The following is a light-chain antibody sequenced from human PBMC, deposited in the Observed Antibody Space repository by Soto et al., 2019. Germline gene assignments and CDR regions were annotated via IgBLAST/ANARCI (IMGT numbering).Light chain of an antibody. CDR3: ATWDSSLRGV. V-gene: IGLV1-51*02. Sequence: QSVLTQPPSVSAAPGQEITISCSGSNSNIANNYVSWYQQLPGTAPKLLIYENTKRPSGIPDRFSGSKSGTSATLGITGRQTGDEADYYCATWDSSLRGVFGGGTKLTVL. CDR2: ENT. CDR1: NSNIANNY. J-gene: IGLJ3*02.